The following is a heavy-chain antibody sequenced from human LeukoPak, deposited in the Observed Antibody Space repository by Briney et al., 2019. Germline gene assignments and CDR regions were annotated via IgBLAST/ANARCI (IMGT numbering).Heavy chain of an antibody. CDR1: GFTFSSYG. V-gene: IGHV3-23*01. J-gene: IGHJ4*02. D-gene: IGHD2-15*01. CDR3: AREYCSGGSCSSDY. CDR2: ISGSGGST. Sequence: PGGSLRLSCAASGFTFSSYGMSWVRQAPGKGLEWVSAISGSGGSTYYADSVKGRFTISRDNSKNTLYLQMNSLRAEDTAVYYCAREYCSGGSCSSDYWGQGTLVTVSS.